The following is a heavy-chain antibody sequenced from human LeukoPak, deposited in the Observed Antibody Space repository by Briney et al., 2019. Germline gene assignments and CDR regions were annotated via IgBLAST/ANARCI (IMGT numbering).Heavy chain of an antibody. V-gene: IGHV4-59*01. J-gene: IGHJ1*01. CDR1: GGSISSYY. D-gene: IGHD2-15*01. CDR3: ARDQSAAYFQH. Sequence: PSETLSLTCTVSGGSISSYYWSWIRQPPGKGLEWIGYIYYSGSTNYNPSLKRRVTISVDTSKNQFSLKLSSVTAADTAVYYCARDQSAAYFQHWGQGTLVTVSS. CDR2: IYYSGST.